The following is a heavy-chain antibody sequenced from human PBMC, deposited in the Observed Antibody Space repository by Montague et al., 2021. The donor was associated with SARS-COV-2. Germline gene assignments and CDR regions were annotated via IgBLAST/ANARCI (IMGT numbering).Heavy chain of an antibody. V-gene: IGHV4-38-2*02. CDR2: IYHSGST. D-gene: IGHD4-11*01. J-gene: IGHJ6*02. Sequence: SETLSLTCTVSGYSISSGYYWGWIRQPPGKGLEWIGSIYHSGSTYYNPSLKSRVTVSVDTSKNQFSLKLSSVTAADTAVYYCAVNSNYYYYYGMDVWGQGTTGPVPS. CDR3: AVNSNYYYYYGMDV. CDR1: GYSISSGYY.